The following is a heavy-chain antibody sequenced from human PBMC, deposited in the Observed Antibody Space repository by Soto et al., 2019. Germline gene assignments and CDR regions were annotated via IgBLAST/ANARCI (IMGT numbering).Heavy chain of an antibody. CDR2: IYYSGST. V-gene: IGHV4-59*01. J-gene: IGHJ2*01. CDR1: GGSISSYY. D-gene: IGHD3-22*01. Sequence: QVQLQESGPGLVKPSETLSLTCTVSGGSISSYYWSWIRQPPGKGLEWIGYIYYSGSTNYNPSLKSRFTISVDTSKNQFSLKLSSVTAADTAVYYCASNYDSSGHYWYFDLWGRGTLVTVSS. CDR3: ASNYDSSGHYWYFDL.